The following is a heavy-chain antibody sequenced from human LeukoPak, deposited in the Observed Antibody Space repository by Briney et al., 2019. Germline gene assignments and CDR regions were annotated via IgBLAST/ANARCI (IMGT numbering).Heavy chain of an antibody. CDR1: GFTFSSFA. Sequence: GGSLRLSSAASGFTFSSFAIDWVRQAPGKGLEWVAVISFDGTDSFYADSVKVRFTIYRDNSKNTLYLQINSLRADDTAVYYCARARAPVTRISSFDIWGQGTMVTVSS. CDR2: ISFDGTDS. D-gene: IGHD4-17*01. J-gene: IGHJ3*02. CDR3: ARARAPVTRISSFDI. V-gene: IGHV3-30*04.